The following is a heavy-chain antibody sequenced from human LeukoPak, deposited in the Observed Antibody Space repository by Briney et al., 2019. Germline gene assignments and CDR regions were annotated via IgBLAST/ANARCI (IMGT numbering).Heavy chain of an antibody. CDR1: GFTFSSYS. CDR2: ISTSSSYI. D-gene: IGHD3-9*01. CDR3: ARDPPILTGPYYYYMDV. V-gene: IGHV3-21*06. Sequence: GSLRLSCVASGFTFSSYSVNWVRQAPGKGLEWVSSISTSSSYIYYADSVKGRFIISRDNAKNSLYLQMNSLRAEDTAVYYCARDPPILTGPYYYYMDVWGKGTTVTISS. J-gene: IGHJ6*03.